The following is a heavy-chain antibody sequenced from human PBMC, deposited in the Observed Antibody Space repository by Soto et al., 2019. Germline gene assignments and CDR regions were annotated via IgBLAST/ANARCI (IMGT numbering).Heavy chain of an antibody. CDR2: IYWDNDT. CDR3: AHKLVVREVNYYYCDLDV. D-gene: IGHD3-10*01. J-gene: IGHJ6*03. Sequence: QITLKDSGPTLVKPTQTLTLTCTFSGFSLSTSGVGGYWIRQAPGKALQWLALIYWDNDTRYSPSLRTRLTLTKDTAKNQVVISSTTGDPVDPATYNCAHKLVVREVNYYYCDLDVWGKGTTVTVSS. V-gene: IGHV2-5*02. CDR1: GFSLSTSGVG.